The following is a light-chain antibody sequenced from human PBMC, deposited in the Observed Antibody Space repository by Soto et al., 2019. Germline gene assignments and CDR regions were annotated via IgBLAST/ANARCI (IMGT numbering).Light chain of an antibody. CDR3: QSYDTSLSGFVV. CDR2: GNS. J-gene: IGLJ2*01. V-gene: IGLV1-40*01. CDR1: SSNIGAGYD. Sequence: QAVVTQPPSVSGAPGQRVTISCTGSSSNIGAGYDVHWYQQLPGTAPKLLIYGNSNRPSGVPDRFSGSKSGTSASLAITGLQAEDEADYYCQSYDTSLSGFVVLGGGTKVTVL.